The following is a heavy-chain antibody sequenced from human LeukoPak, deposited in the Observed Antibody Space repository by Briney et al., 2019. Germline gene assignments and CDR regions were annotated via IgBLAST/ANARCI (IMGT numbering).Heavy chain of an antibody. CDR1: GYSVNRQY. Sequence: QAGGSLRHSCPLRGYSVNRQYRSGLRQAPGKGLEWVSVIYSGGSTYYADSVKGRFTISRDNSKNTPYLQMNSLRAAATDVYYCVCNYPSNGTYYLNCLGQGTLVTVSS. D-gene: IGHD1-1*01. CDR3: VCNYPSNGTYYLNC. V-gene: IGHV3-53*01. J-gene: IGHJ4*02. CDR2: IYSGGST.